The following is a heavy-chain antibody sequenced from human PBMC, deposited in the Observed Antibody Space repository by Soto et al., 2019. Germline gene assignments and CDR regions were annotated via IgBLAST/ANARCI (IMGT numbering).Heavy chain of an antibody. CDR3: ARGRYGDY. CDR1: GYTFTSYG. V-gene: IGHV1-18*01. Sequence: QVHLVQSGAEVKKPGASVKVSCKGSGYTFTSYGITWVRQAPGQGLEWMGWISAHNGNTDYAQRLQGRITVTRDTSTSAAYMELRSLRSDDTAVYYCARGRYGDYWGQGALVTVSS. CDR2: ISAHNGNT. J-gene: IGHJ4*02. D-gene: IGHD1-1*01.